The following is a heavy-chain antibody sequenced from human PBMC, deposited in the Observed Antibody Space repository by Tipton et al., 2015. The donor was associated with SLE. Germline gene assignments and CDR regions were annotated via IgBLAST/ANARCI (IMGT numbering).Heavy chain of an antibody. Sequence: SLRLSCAASGFSFSSYSMNWVRQAPGKGLEWVSSIVDTGDSTYYLYSVRGRLTISRDNTQNTLYLQMNSLRDEDTAVYYCAKDAIDGGIAGFGYWGQGPLVTVFS. V-gene: IGHV3-23*01. D-gene: IGHD2/OR15-2a*01. CDR1: GFSFSSYS. CDR2: IVDTGDST. CDR3: AKDAIDGGIAGFGY. J-gene: IGHJ4*02.